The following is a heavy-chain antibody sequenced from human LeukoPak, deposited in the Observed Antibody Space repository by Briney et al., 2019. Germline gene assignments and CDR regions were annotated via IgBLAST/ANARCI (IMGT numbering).Heavy chain of an antibody. CDR3: ARGQFDY. Sequence: GGSLRLSCSASGFTVSTNYLSWVRQAPGKGLEWVSVIFSGGSTKYADSVKGRFTISRDISNNTLYLQMNGLRAEDTAIYYCARGQFDYWGQGTLVTVSS. J-gene: IGHJ4*02. V-gene: IGHV3-53*01. CDR1: GFTVSTNY. CDR2: IFSGGST.